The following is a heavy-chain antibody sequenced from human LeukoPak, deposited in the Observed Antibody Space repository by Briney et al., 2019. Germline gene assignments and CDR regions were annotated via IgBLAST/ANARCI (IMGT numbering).Heavy chain of an antibody. V-gene: IGHV3-21*01. CDR2: ISSSSSYI. J-gene: IGHJ4*02. CDR1: GFTFSSYS. Sequence: GGSLRLSCAASGFTFSSYSMNWVRQAPGKGLEWVSSISSSSSYIYYADSVKGRFTISRDNAKNSLYLQMNSLRAEDTAVYYCARALAAAGTFSDYWGQGTLVTVSS. D-gene: IGHD6-13*01. CDR3: ARALAAAGTFSDY.